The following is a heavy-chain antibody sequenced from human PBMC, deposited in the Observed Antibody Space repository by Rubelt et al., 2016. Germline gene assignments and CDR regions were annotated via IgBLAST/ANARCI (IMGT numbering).Heavy chain of an antibody. Sequence: VQLVESGGGLVQPGGSLRVSCAASGITFTGYAMSWVRQAPGKGLEWIGESNHSGSTNYKPSLKSRVTISIDTSKNQFSLKLSSVTAADTAVYYCARLLRESGTTVGFDYWGQGTLVTVSS. J-gene: IGHJ4*02. D-gene: IGHD1-7*01. V-gene: IGHV4-34*01. CDR3: ARLLRESGTTVGFDY. CDR1: GITFTGYA. CDR2: SNHSGST.